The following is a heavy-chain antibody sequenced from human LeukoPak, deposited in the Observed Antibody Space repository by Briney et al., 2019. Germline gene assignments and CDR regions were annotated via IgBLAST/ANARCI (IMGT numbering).Heavy chain of an antibody. D-gene: IGHD3-22*01. J-gene: IGHJ3*02. CDR3: ARDWYYYDSSGYPNDAFDI. CDR2: IWYDGSNK. CDR1: GFTFSSYG. Sequence: GGSLRLSCAASGFTFSSYGMHWVRQAPGKGLEWVAVIWYDGSNKYYADSVKGRFTISRDNSKNTLYLQMNSLRAEDTAVYYCARDWYYYDSSGYPNDAFDIWGQETMVTVSS. V-gene: IGHV3-33*01.